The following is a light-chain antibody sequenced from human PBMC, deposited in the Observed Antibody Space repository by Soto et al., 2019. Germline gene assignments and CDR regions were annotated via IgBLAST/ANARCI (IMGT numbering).Light chain of an antibody. CDR1: SGDIGSYNR. V-gene: IGLV2-14*01. CDR3: SSYTNINTRACV. J-gene: IGLJ1*01. CDR2: EVT. Sequence: QSALTQPASVSGSPGQSINISCTGTSGDIGSYNRVSWYQQHPGKAPKLIIYEVTDRPSGVSNRFSGSKSGNTASLTISGLQAEDEAEYYCSSYTNINTRACVFGTGTKVTVL.